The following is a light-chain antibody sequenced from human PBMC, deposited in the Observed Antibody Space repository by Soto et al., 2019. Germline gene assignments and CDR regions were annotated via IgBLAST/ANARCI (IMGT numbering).Light chain of an antibody. J-gene: IGKJ5*01. V-gene: IGKV3-11*01. CDR2: DVS. Sequence: EIVLTQSPVTLSLSPGEIATLSCSASQIVSNNYIAWYQQKPGQAPRLLIYDVSNRATGIPARFSGSGSGADFTLTISSLEPEDFAVYYCQQRSNWPPITFGQGTRLEIK. CDR3: QQRSNWPPIT. CDR1: QIVSNNY.